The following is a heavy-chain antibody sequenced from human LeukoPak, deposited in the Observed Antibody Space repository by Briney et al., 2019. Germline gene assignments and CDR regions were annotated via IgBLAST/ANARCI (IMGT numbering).Heavy chain of an antibody. CDR2: ISSSVSTI. J-gene: IGHJ4*02. V-gene: IGHV3-11*04. CDR3: ARGQGYSYGSPFDY. CDR1: GFSFSDYY. Sequence: GGSLRLSCAASGFSFSDYYMGWIRQAPGKWLECVSHISSSVSTIYYADSVKGRFTISRDNAKNSLYLQMNSLRAEDTAVYYCARGQGYSYGSPFDYWGQGTLVTLSS. D-gene: IGHD5-18*01.